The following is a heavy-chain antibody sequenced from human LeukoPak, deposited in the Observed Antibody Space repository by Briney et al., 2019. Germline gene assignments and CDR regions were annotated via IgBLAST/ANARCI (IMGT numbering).Heavy chain of an antibody. J-gene: IGHJ4*02. CDR2: IKYDGDEK. CDR3: VRESFSRGDFN. Sequence: GGSLRLSCAASGFIFSTYWMTWVRQAPGKGLGWEATIKYDGDEKFYVDSVTGRFTISRDNAKNSLYLQMNSLTAEDTAVYYCVRESFSRGDFNWGQGTLVSVSS. V-gene: IGHV3-7*01. CDR1: GFIFSTYW. D-gene: IGHD7-27*01.